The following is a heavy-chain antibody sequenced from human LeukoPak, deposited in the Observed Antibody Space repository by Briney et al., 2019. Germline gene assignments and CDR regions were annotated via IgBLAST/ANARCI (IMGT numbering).Heavy chain of an antibody. D-gene: IGHD2-2*01. Sequence: GGSLRLSCAASGFTFSSYAMSWVRQAPGKGLEWVSAISGSGGSTYYTDSVKGRFTISRDNSKNTLYLQMNSLRAEDTAIYYCAKERNRSTSCYYYWGQGTLVTVSS. CDR3: AKERNRSTSCYYY. CDR1: GFTFSSYA. J-gene: IGHJ4*02. CDR2: ISGSGGST. V-gene: IGHV3-23*01.